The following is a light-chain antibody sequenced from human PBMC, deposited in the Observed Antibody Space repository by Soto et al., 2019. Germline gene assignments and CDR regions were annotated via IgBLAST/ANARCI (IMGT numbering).Light chain of an antibody. V-gene: IGLV2-14*01. J-gene: IGLJ1*01. Sequence: QSVLTQPASVSGSPGQSITISCTGTSSDVGGYNYVSWYQQYPGKAPKLMIYEVSNRPSGVSNRFSGSKSDNTASLTISGLQAEDEADYYCSSYTSSSTYVFGTGTKLTV. CDR1: SSDVGGYNY. CDR2: EVS. CDR3: SSYTSSSTYV.